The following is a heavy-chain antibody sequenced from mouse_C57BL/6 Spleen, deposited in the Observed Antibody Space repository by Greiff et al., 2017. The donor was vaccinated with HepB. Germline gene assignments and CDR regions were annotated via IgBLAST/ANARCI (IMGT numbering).Heavy chain of an antibody. D-gene: IGHD2-4*01. CDR2: IDPEDGDT. V-gene: IGHV14-1*01. CDR1: GFNIKDYY. CDR3: TTYRIDYEYDVDY. Sequence: EVKLQESGAELVRPGASVKLSCTASGFNIKDYYMHWVKQRPEQGLEWIGRIDPEDGDTEYAPKFQGKATMTADTSSNTAYLQLSSLTSEDTAVYYCTTYRIDYEYDVDYWGQGTTLTVSS. J-gene: IGHJ2*01.